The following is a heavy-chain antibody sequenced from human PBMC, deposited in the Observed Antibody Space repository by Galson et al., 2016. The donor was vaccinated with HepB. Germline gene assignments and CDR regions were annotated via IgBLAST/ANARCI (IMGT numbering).Heavy chain of an antibody. J-gene: IGHJ4*02. D-gene: IGHD3-3*01. V-gene: IGHV1-46*01. CDR3: ERLGGGGYDFWTGYLDY. Sequence: SVKVSCKASGYTFTNYFIHWVRQAPGQGLEWVGIINPSGGSTSYADKFQGRVTMTRDTSTITVYMELSSLRSEDTAVYYCERLGGGGYDFWTGYLDYWGQGTPVTVSS. CDR2: INPSGGST. CDR1: GYTFTNYF.